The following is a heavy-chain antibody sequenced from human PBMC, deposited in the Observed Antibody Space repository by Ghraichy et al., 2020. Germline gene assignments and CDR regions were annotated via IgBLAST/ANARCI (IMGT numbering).Heavy chain of an antibody. Sequence: SVKVSCKASGSSFIYYGFTWVRQAPGQGLEWMGGIIPFLGTTDYAQEFKDRVTITADTSTDTVYMELSRLRYDDTAVYYCARAHDSSGYYSLLLGVDYWGQGTLVTVSS. D-gene: IGHD3-22*01. V-gene: IGHV1-69*10. CDR3: ARAHDSSGYYSLLLGVDY. CDR1: GSSFIYYG. CDR2: IIPFLGTT. J-gene: IGHJ4*02.